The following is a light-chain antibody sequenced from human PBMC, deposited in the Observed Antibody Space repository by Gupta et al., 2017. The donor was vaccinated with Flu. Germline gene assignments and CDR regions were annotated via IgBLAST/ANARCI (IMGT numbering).Light chain of an antibody. V-gene: IGKV1-39*01. J-gene: IGKJ4*01. CDR1: QSISNY. Sequence: PSSLSASVGDRVTITCRASQSISNYLNWYQQKPGKAPKFLIFAASSLQSGVPSRFSGSGSGTDFTLTITSLQPEDFATYYCQHSHSTPLTFGGGTKVEIK. CDR3: QHSHSTPLT. CDR2: AAS.